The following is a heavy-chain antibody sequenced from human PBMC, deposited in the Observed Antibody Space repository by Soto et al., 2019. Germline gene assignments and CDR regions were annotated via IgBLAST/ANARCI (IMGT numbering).Heavy chain of an antibody. CDR2: IYHSGST. V-gene: IGHV4-30-2*02. CDR3: ARHRYSYGVYYFDY. J-gene: IGHJ4*02. Sequence: SETLSLTCAVSGGSISSGGYSWSWIRQPPGKGLEWIGYIYHSGSTYYNPSLKSQVTISVDTSKNQFSLKLTSVTAADTAVYYCARHRYSYGVYYFDYWGQGTLVTVSS. CDR1: GGSISSGGYS. D-gene: IGHD5-18*01.